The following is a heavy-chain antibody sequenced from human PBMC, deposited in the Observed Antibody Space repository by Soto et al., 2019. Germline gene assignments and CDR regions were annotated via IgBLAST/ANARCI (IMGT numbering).Heavy chain of an antibody. V-gene: IGHV3-7*01. CDR2: IKEDGSAK. J-gene: IGHJ5*02. D-gene: IGHD2-15*01. Sequence: EVQLVESGGGLVQPGGSLRLSCAASGFTFSTYWMSWVRQAPGKGLEWVANIKEDGSAKSYVDSVNGRFTISRDNAKNSLYLQMNSLRAEDTAVYHCARDRGRGVECFGTCYSSYFDPWGQGTLVTVSS. CDR3: ARDRGRGVECFGTCYSSYFDP. CDR1: GFTFSTYW.